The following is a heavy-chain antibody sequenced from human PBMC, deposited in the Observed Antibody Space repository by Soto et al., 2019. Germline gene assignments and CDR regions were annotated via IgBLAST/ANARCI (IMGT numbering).Heavy chain of an antibody. CDR1: GFTFSSFG. CDR2: ISYDGSKN. Sequence: PGGSLRLSCAASGFTFSSFGMHWVRQAPGKGLEWVSIISYDGSKNHHADFVRGRFTISRDNSKNTLYLQMNSLGPEDTAAYYCVKDPGQQWLPNYFDSWGQGTLVTVSS. V-gene: IGHV3-30*18. J-gene: IGHJ4*02. D-gene: IGHD6-19*01. CDR3: VKDPGQQWLPNYFDS.